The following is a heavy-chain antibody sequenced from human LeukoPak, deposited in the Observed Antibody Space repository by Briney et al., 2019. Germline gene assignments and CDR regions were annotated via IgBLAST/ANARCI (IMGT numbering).Heavy chain of an antibody. J-gene: IGHJ5*02. CDR3: ARGPYSYTSSATLGSYNWFDP. CDR2: IYPGDSHT. CDR1: GYSFPNYW. V-gene: IGHV5-51*01. D-gene: IGHD2-15*01. Sequence: GESLKISCKGSGYSFPNYWIGWVRQMPGKGLEWMGIIYPGDSHTRYSPSFQDQVTISVDKSISTAYLQWSSLKASDTAMYYCARGPYSYTSSATLGSYNWFDPWGQGSLVTVSS.